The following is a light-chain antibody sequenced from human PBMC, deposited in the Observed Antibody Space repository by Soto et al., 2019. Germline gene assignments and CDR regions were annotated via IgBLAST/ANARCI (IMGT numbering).Light chain of an antibody. Sequence: QSALTQPASVSGSPGQSITISCTGTSGDAFAYNYVSWYQQYPGKAPKLMIYDVNNRPSGVSYRFSGSKSCNKASLTISGRNADDESDYYCSSYTDRSTKTWVFGGGTKLTVL. CDR2: DVN. J-gene: IGLJ3*02. CDR1: SGDAFAYNY. CDR3: SSYTDRSTKTWV. V-gene: IGLV2-14*01.